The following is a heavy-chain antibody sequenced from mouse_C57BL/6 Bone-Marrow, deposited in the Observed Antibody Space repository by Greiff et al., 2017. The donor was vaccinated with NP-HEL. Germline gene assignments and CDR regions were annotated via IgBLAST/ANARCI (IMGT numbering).Heavy chain of an antibody. CDR3: ANFYGNYGYFDY. V-gene: IGHV1-74*01. Sequence: VQLQQPGAELVKPGASVKVSCKASGYTFTSYWMHWVKQRPGQGLEWIGRIHPSDSVTNYNQKFKGKATLTVDKSSSTAYMQLSSLTSEDSAVYYCANFYGNYGYFDYWGQGTTLTVSS. CDR2: IHPSDSVT. D-gene: IGHD2-1*01. CDR1: GYTFTSYW. J-gene: IGHJ2*01.